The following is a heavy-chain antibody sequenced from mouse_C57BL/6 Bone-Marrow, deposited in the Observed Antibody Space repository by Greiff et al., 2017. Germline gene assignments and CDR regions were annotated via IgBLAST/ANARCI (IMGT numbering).Heavy chain of an antibody. CDR2: IAPNSGGT. CDR1: GYTFTSYW. J-gene: IGHJ3*01. CDR3: AIRPPAGSWFAY. V-gene: IGHV1-62-3*01. Sequence: VQLQQPGAELVKPGASVKLSCKASGYTFTSYWMHWVKQRPGRGLEWIGRIAPNSGGTKYNEKFKSKATLTVDKPSSTAYMQLSSLTSEDSAVYYCAIRPPAGSWFAYWGQGTMVTVSA.